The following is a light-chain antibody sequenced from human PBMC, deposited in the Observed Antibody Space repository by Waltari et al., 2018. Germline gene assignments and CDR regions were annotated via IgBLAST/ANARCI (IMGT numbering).Light chain of an antibody. CDR3: QVWDTTADLAI. V-gene: IGLV3-21*02. CDR1: NIATKS. CDR2: NDS. J-gene: IGLJ2*01. Sequence: SYVLTQPPSVSVAPGQTASITCGGNNIATKSVHWYKQKPGQAPVLVVYNDSDRPSGIPERFSGSNSGNTATLTISRVEAGDEADYYCQVWDTTADLAIFGGGTKLTVL.